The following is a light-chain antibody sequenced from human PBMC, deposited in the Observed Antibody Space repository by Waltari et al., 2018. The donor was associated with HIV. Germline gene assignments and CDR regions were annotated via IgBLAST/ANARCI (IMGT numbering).Light chain of an antibody. CDR2: EDI. CDR1: ILAKKY. J-gene: IGLJ2*01. CDR3: YSAGDHDVV. V-gene: IGLV3-27*01. Sequence: SYELTQPSSVSVSPGQTASITCSGDILAKKYGRWFQQKPGQAPVVVIYEDIERPSGIPERFSGSSSGTTVTLTSTGAHVEDDADYYCYSAGDHDVVFGGGTKLTVL.